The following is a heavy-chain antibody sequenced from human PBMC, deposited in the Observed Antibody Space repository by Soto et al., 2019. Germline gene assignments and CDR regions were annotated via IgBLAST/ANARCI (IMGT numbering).Heavy chain of an antibody. Sequence: QVQLMESGGGVVQPGRSLRLSCAATGFTFRNCGMHWFRQAPGKGLEWVAVIGYDGSTQYYADSVRGRFIISRDNSENMLYLQMNSLRAEDTAVYWCARYWDSTWDYWGQGSRVTVS. CDR3: ARYWDSTWDY. D-gene: IGHD1-26*01. CDR1: GFTFRNCG. J-gene: IGHJ4*02. V-gene: IGHV3-33*01. CDR2: IGYDGSTQ.